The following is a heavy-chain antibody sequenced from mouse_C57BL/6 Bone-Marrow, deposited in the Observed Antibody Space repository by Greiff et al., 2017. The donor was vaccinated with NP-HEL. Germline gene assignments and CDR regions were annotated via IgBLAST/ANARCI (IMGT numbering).Heavy chain of an antibody. D-gene: IGHD2-2*01. CDR1: GFTFSSYA. CDR2: ISDGGSYT. V-gene: IGHV5-4*03. Sequence: EVKVVESGGGLVKPGGSLKLSCAASGFTFSSYAMSWVRQTPEKRLEWVATISDGGSYTYYPDNVKGRFTISRDNAKNNLYLQMSHLKSEDTAMYYCARWLPIYYAMDYWGQGTSVTVSS. J-gene: IGHJ4*01. CDR3: ARWLPIYYAMDY.